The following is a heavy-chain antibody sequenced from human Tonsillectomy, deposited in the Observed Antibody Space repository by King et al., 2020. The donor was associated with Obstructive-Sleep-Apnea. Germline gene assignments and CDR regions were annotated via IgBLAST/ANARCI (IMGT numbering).Heavy chain of an antibody. CDR3: ARDFGTHSY. D-gene: IGHD3-3*01. CDR2: IYSGGST. J-gene: IGHJ4*02. CDR1: GFTVSSNY. Sequence: VQLVESGGDLVQPGGSLRLSCAASGFTVSSNYMSWVRQAPGRGLEWVSVIYSGGSTNYADSGKGRFTISRDNSKNTLNLQMNSLRAEDTAVYYCARDFGTHSYWGQGTLVTVSS. V-gene: IGHV3-66*01.